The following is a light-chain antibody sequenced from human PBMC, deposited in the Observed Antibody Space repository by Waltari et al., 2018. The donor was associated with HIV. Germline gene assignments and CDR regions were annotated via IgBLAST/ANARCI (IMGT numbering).Light chain of an antibody. CDR2: EVS. V-gene: IGLV2-8*01. CDR1: SSDIGAYHS. Sequence: QSALTQPPSASGSLGQSVTISCTGSSSDIGAYHSASWFQQHPNNAPKLLLYEVSKRPSGVPDRFSGSRSGETAFLSVSGLQPDDTAAYFCSSYGDNIRVLFGGGTNLTVL. CDR3: SSYGDNIRVL. J-gene: IGLJ2*01.